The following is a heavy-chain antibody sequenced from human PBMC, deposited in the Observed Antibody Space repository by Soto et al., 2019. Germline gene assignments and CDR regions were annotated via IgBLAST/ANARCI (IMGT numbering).Heavy chain of an antibody. J-gene: IGHJ4*02. V-gene: IGHV1-18*01. CDR2: IGGYKGNT. CDR1: GYTFTNYG. Sequence: ASVKVSCKASGYTFTNYGVSWVRQAPGQGLEWMGWIGGYKGNTNYAQKLQGRVTLTTDTSTSTAYMELRSLRSDDTAVYYCARVYAGPYYHDSNGYFDYWGQGTLVTVSS. D-gene: IGHD3-22*01. CDR3: ARVYAGPYYHDSNGYFDY.